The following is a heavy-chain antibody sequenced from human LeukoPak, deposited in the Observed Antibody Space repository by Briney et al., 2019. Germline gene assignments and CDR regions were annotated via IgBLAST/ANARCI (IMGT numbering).Heavy chain of an antibody. CDR2: INHSGST. Sequence: TSETLSLTCAVYGGSFSGYYWSWIRQPPGKGLEWIGEINHSGSTNYNPSLKSRVTISVDTSKNQFSLKLSSVTAADTAVYYCARGRYCSGGSSYAARYFQHWGQGTLVTVSS. J-gene: IGHJ1*01. CDR1: GGSFSGYY. V-gene: IGHV4-34*01. CDR3: ARGRYCSGGSSYAARYFQH. D-gene: IGHD2-15*01.